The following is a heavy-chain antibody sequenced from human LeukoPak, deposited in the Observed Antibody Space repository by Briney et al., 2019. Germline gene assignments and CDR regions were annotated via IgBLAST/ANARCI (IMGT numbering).Heavy chain of an antibody. CDR1: GFTFSNAW. CDR3: TTDNYYYGMDV. J-gene: IGHJ6*04. V-gene: IGHV3-15*01. Sequence: GGSLRLSCAASGFTFSNAWMSWVRQAPGKGLEWVGRIKSKTDGGTTDYAAPVKGRFTISRDDSKNTLYLQMNSLKPEDTAVYYCTTDNYYYGMDVWGKGTTVTVSS. CDR2: IKSKTDGGTT.